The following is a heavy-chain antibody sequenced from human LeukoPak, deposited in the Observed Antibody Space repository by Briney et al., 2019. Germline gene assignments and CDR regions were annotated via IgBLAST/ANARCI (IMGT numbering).Heavy chain of an antibody. J-gene: IGHJ4*02. D-gene: IGHD4-17*01. CDR2: ISGSGDST. V-gene: IGHV3-23*01. CDR1: GFTFSSYA. Sequence: GGSLRLSCAASGFTFSSYAMSWVRQAPGKGLEWVSSISGSGDSTYYADSVKGRFTISRDNSKNTLYLQMNSLRAEDTAVYYCAKENYGDYEGSDYWGQGTLVTVSS. CDR3: AKENYGDYEGSDY.